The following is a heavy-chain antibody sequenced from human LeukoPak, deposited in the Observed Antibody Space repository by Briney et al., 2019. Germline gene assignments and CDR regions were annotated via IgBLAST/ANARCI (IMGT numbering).Heavy chain of an antibody. CDR3: ARVLARGMAVAGDAFDI. J-gene: IGHJ3*02. D-gene: IGHD6-19*01. V-gene: IGHV4-59*01. CDR1: GDSISDYY. Sequence: PSETLSLTCTVSGDSISDYYWSWIRQPPGKGLEWIGYIYYSGSTNCIPSLKSRVTISVDTSKNQFSLKLSSVTAADTAVYYCARVLARGMAVAGDAFDIWGQGTMVTVSS. CDR2: IYYSGST.